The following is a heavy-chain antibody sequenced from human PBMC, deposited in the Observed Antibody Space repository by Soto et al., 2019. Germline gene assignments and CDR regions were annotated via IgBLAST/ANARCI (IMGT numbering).Heavy chain of an antibody. D-gene: IGHD3-16*01. CDR2: INAGNGNT. CDR1: GYTFTSYA. CDR3: ATQMGEGYFDY. V-gene: IGHV1-3*01. Sequence: QVQLVQSGAEVKKPGASVKVSCKASGYTFTSYAIHWVRQAPGQRLEWMGWINAGNGNTKYSQKFQGRVTITRDTSASTAYMELSSLRSEDTAVYYCATQMGEGYFDYWGQGTLVTVSS. J-gene: IGHJ4*02.